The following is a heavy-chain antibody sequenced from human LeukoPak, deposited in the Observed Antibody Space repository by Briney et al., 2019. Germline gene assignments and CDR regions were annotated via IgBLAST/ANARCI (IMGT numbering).Heavy chain of an antibody. Sequence: ASVKVSCKASGYTFTSYGISWVRQAPGQGLEWMGWISAYNGNTNYAQKLQGRVTMTTDTSTSTAYMELRSLRSDDTAVYYCARGNPSGSYRDTRHAFDIWGQGTMVTVSS. V-gene: IGHV1-18*01. CDR1: GYTFTSYG. D-gene: IGHD1-26*01. J-gene: IGHJ3*02. CDR2: ISAYNGNT. CDR3: ARGNPSGSYRDTRHAFDI.